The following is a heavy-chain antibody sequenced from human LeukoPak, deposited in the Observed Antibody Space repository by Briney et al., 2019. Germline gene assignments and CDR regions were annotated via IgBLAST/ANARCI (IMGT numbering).Heavy chain of an antibody. CDR3: ARQSLNDAIDI. Sequence: GESLKISCKGSGYSFTSYWIGRVRQMPGKGLEWMGIIYPGDSDTRYSPSFQGQVTISADKSISTAYLQRSSLKASDTAMYYCARQSLNDAIDIWGQGTMVTVSS. CDR1: GYSFTSYW. CDR2: IYPGDSDT. J-gene: IGHJ3*02. V-gene: IGHV5-51*01.